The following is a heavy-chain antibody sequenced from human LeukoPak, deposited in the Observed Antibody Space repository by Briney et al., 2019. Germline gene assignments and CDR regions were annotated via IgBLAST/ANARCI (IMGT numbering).Heavy chain of an antibody. CDR2: ISSSSSYI. CDR1: GFTFSSYS. CDR3: ARVLYGSGSYDLDY. D-gene: IGHD3-10*01. J-gene: IGHJ4*02. V-gene: IGHV3-21*01. Sequence: PGGSLRLSCAASGFTFSSYSMNWVRQAPGKGLEWVSSISSSSSYIYYADSVKGRFTVSRGNAKNSLYLQMNSLRAEDTAVYYCARVLYGSGSYDLDYWGQGTLVTVSS.